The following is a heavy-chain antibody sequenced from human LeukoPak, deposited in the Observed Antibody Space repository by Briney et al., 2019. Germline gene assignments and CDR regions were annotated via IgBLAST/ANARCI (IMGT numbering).Heavy chain of an antibody. J-gene: IGHJ6*03. CDR1: GFSLSTSGMC. Sequence: SGPALVKPTQTLTLTCTFSGFSLSTSGMCVGWIRQPPGKALEWLARIDWDDDKYYSTSLKTRLAISKDTSKNQVVLTMSNLDPVDTATYYCARTAGGNSYYYYMDVWGKGTTVTVSS. V-gene: IGHV2-70*11. CDR3: ARTAGGNSYYYYMDV. CDR2: IDWDDDK. D-gene: IGHD4-23*01.